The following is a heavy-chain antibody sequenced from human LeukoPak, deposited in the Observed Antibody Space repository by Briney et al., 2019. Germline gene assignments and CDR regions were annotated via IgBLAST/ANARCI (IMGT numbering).Heavy chain of an antibody. V-gene: IGHV4-39*01. CDR2: MYYSGNT. CDR3: AREEGGHWFDP. Sequence: SETLSLTCTVSGGSISSSSHYWGWIRQPPGKGLEWIGSMYYSGNTYYNPSLKSRVTISIDTSKNQFSLRLSSVTAADTAVYYCAREEGGHWFDPWGQGTLVTVSS. J-gene: IGHJ5*02. CDR1: GGSISSSSHY.